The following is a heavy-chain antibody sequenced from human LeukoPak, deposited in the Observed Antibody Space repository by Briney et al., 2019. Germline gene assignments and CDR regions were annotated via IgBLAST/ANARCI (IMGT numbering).Heavy chain of an antibody. CDR2: INPNSGGT. CDR3: ARDGLLRPYYYGMDV. V-gene: IGHV1-2*02. J-gene: IGHJ6*02. CDR1: GCTFTGYY. D-gene: IGHD4-17*01. Sequence: ASVKVSCKASGCTFTGYYMHWVRQAPGQGLEWMGWINPNSGGTNYQGRVTMTRDTSISTAYMELSRLRSDDTAVYYCARDGLLRPYYYGMDVWGQGTTVTVSS.